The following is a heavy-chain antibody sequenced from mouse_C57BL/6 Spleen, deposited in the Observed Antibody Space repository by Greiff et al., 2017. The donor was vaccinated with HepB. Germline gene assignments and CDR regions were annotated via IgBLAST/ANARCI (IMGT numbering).Heavy chain of an antibody. D-gene: IGHD2-5*01. CDR2: INPGSGGT. J-gene: IGHJ4*01. V-gene: IGHV1-54*01. CDR3: ARGNYYSNYGAMDY. CDR1: GYAFTNYL. Sequence: VQLVESGAELVRPGTSVKVSCKASGYAFTNYLIEWVKQRPGQGLEWIGVINPGSGGTNYNEKFKGKATLTADKSSSTAYMQLSSLTSEDSAVYFCARGNYYSNYGAMDYWGQGTSVTVSS.